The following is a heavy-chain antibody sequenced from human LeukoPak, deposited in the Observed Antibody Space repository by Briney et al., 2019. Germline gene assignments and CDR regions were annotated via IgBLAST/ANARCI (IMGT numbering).Heavy chain of an antibody. CDR2: IYTSGST. J-gene: IGHJ4*02. Sequence: SETLSLTCTVSGGPISSYYWSWIRQPPGKGLEWIGHIYTSGSTNYNPSLKSRVSISVDTSKNQFSLKLSSVAAADTAVYYCARHEDGGNSLFDYWGQGTLVTVPS. CDR3: ARHEDGGNSLFDY. CDR1: GGPISSYY. V-gene: IGHV4-4*09. D-gene: IGHD4-23*01.